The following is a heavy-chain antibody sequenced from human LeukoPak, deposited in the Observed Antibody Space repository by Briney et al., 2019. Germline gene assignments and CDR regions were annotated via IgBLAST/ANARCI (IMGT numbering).Heavy chain of an antibody. CDR1: GFTFSNYA. D-gene: IGHD3-22*01. V-gene: IGHV3-23*01. Sequence: GGSLRLSCAASGFTFSNYAMSWVRQAPGKGLEWVSGLSGRGHSTYYADSVKGRFTISRDNSKNTLYLQMNSLRAEDTAVYYCARRGYYDSSGYFDYWGQGTLVTVSS. CDR2: LSGRGHST. J-gene: IGHJ4*02. CDR3: ARRGYYDSSGYFDY.